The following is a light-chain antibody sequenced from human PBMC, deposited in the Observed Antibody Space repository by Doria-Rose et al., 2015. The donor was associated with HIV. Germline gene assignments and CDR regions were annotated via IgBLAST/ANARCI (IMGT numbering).Light chain of an antibody. CDR2: DGS. V-gene: IGKV3-20*01. Sequence: TQSPGTLSLSPGERATLSCRASQSFSSTYLAWYQQKPVHAPSLLIYDGSTRATGIPDRFSASGSGTDFTLTINRLEPEDFALYYCHQYGTSWTFGQGTKVEI. CDR1: QSFSSTY. CDR3: HQYGTSWT. J-gene: IGKJ1*01.